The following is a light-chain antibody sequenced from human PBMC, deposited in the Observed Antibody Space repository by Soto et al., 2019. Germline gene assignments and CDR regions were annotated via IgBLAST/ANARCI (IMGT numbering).Light chain of an antibody. V-gene: IGKV3-15*01. CDR1: QSVSSN. CDR3: QQYNDWST. Sequence: EIVMTQSPATLSVSPGERATLSCRASQSVSSNLAWYQQKPGQAPRLLIYGASTRATGIPARFSGSGSGTEFTLTISSLRSEDFAVYFCQQYNDWSTFGPGTKVDIK. J-gene: IGKJ3*01. CDR2: GAS.